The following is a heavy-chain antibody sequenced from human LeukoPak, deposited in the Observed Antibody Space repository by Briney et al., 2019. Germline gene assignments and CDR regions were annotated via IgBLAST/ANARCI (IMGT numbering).Heavy chain of an antibody. CDR2: IYYSGST. V-gene: IGHV4-59*12. Sequence: SETLSLTCTVSGGSISSYYWSWIRQPPGKGLEWIGYIYYSGSTNYNPSLKSRVTISVDTSKNQFSLNLSSVTAADTAVYYCARDRQQLVRGDYFDYWGQGILVTVSS. J-gene: IGHJ4*02. D-gene: IGHD6-13*01. CDR3: ARDRQQLVRGDYFDY. CDR1: GGSISSYY.